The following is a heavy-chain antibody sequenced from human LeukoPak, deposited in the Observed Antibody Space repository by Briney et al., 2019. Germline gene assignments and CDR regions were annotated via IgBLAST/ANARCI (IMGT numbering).Heavy chain of an antibody. Sequence: PGGSLRLSCAASGFTFSSYSMNWVRQAPGEGLEWVSSISSSSNYIYYADSVKGRFTISRDNAKNSLYLQMNSLRAEDTAVYYCAREPVAGTAPRWGQGTLVTVSS. D-gene: IGHD6-19*01. J-gene: IGHJ4*02. CDR2: ISSSSNYI. V-gene: IGHV3-21*01. CDR3: AREPVAGTAPR. CDR1: GFTFSSYS.